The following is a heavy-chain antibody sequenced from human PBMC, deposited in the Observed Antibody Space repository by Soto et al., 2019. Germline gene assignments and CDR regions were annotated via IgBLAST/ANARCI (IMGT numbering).Heavy chain of an antibody. V-gene: IGHV3-15*01. Sequence: PGGSLRLSCAASGFTFSNAWMSWVRQAPGKGLEWVGRIKSKTDGGTTDYAAPVKGRFTISRDDSKNTLYLQMNSLKTEDTAVYYCTTPPPTYDFWSGYWDGDYWGQGTLVTVSS. D-gene: IGHD3-3*01. CDR1: GFTFSNAW. J-gene: IGHJ4*02. CDR3: TTPPPTYDFWSGYWDGDY. CDR2: IKSKTDGGTT.